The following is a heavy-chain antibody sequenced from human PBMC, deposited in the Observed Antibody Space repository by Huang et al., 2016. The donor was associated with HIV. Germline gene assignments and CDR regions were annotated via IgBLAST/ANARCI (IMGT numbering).Heavy chain of an antibody. CDR3: ARGQGTIQLLTDTDAFDI. CDR2: ISHSGTT. Sequence: QVQLQQWGTGLLKPSETLSLTCAVYGGSFSDYYWSGIRQPPGKGLEWIGEISHSGTTNSNPSLKSRVTISLDTSKNQFSLKVKSRTAADTAVYYCARGQGTIQLLTDTDAFDIWGQGTMVTVSS. J-gene: IGHJ3*02. D-gene: IGHD5-18*01. V-gene: IGHV4-34*01. CDR1: GGSFSDYY.